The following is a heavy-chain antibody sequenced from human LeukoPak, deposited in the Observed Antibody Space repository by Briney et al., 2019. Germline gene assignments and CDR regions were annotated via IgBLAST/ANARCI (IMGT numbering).Heavy chain of an antibody. D-gene: IGHD3-22*01. CDR1: GGTFSSYA. CDR2: IIPIFGTA. V-gene: IGHV1-69*06. Sequence: SVKVSCKASGGTFSSYAISWVRQAPGQGLEWMGGIIPIFGTANYAQKFQGRVTITADKSTSSAYMELSSLRSDDTAVYYCARDRPAWNYDSTNNWFDPWGQGTLVTVSS. J-gene: IGHJ5*02. CDR3: ARDRPAWNYDSTNNWFDP.